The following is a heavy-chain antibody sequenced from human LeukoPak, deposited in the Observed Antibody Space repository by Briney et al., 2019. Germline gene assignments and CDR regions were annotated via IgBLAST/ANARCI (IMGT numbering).Heavy chain of an antibody. Sequence: GGSLRLSCAASGFTFSSYGMHWVRQAPGKGLDWVAVISYDGSNKYYADSVKGRFTISRDNSKNTLYLQMNSLRAEDTAVYYCARESYDFWSGYYGATSYWGQGTLVTVSS. CDR2: ISYDGSNK. J-gene: IGHJ4*02. D-gene: IGHD3-3*01. V-gene: IGHV3-30*03. CDR1: GFTFSSYG. CDR3: ARESYDFWSGYYGATSY.